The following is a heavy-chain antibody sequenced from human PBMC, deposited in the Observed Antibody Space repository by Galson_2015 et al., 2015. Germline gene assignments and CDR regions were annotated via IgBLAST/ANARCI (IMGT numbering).Heavy chain of an antibody. D-gene: IGHD2-2*02. V-gene: IGHV3-30*18. CDR3: ANRFWGSSTGCYTDFFCHSAFDI. CDR1: GFTLSSYG. Sequence: SLRLSCAASGFTLSSYGMHWVRQAPGKGLEWVAVISYDGSNKYYADSVKGRFTISRDNSKNTLYLQMNSLRAEDTAVYYCANRFWGSSTGCYTDFFCHSAFDIWGQGTMVTVSS. CDR2: ISYDGSNK. J-gene: IGHJ3*02.